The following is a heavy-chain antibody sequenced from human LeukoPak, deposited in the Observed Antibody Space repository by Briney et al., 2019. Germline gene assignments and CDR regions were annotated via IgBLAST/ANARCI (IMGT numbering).Heavy chain of an antibody. V-gene: IGHV1-69*05. Sequence: SVKVSCKASGGTFSSYAISWVRQAPGQGLEWMGGIIPIFGTANYAQKFQGRVTITTDESTSTAYMELSSLRSEDTAVYYCAREGIAARPPSYWGQGTLVTVSS. J-gene: IGHJ4*02. CDR2: IIPIFGTA. D-gene: IGHD6-6*01. CDR3: AREGIAARPPSY. CDR1: GGTFSSYA.